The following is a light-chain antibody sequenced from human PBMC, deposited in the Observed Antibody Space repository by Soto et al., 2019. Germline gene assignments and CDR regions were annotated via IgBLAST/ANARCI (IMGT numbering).Light chain of an antibody. CDR3: NNYHSYLEA. J-gene: IGKJ1*01. CDR1: QTITSW. V-gene: IGKV1-5*03. Sequence: DIQITQVPSSLTGSVGRRVTITCRDSQTITSWLAWYQQKPGKAPKLMIYKGYNLKRAVPSRFSASGPGKEFTLTISSISLDDFGTSYCNNYHSYLEAFGQGKKV. CDR2: KGY.